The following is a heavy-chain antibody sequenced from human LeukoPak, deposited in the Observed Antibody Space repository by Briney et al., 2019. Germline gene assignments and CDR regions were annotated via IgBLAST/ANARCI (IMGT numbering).Heavy chain of an antibody. CDR3: ARDPHMKYYYDSIDY. D-gene: IGHD3-22*01. CDR2: IYYSGST. V-gene: IGHV4-39*07. CDR1: GGSISSSSYY. J-gene: IGHJ4*02. Sequence: PSETLSLTCTVSGGSISSSSYYWGWIRQPPGKGLEWIGSIYYSGSTYYNPSLKSRVTISVDTSKNQFSLKLSSVTAADTAVYYCARDPHMKYYYDSIDYWGQGTLVTVSS.